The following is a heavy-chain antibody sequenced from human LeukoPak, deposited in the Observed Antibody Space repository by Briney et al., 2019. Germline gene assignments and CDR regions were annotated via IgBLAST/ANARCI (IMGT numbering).Heavy chain of an antibody. V-gene: IGHV1-69*13. J-gene: IGHJ6*03. CDR2: IIPIFGTA. Sequence: SVKVSCKASGGTFSSYAISWVRQAPGQGLEWMGGIIPIFGTANYAQKFQGRVTITADESTSTAYMELSSLRSEDTAVYYCARGGYYDFWSGYYGYYYYMDVWGKGTTVTVSS. CDR3: ARGGYYDFWSGYYGYYYYMDV. CDR1: GGTFSSYA. D-gene: IGHD3-3*01.